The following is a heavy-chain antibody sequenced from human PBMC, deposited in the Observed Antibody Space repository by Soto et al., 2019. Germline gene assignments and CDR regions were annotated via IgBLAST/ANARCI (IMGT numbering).Heavy chain of an antibody. Sequence: GGSLRLSCAASGFTFSSYAMSWVRQAPGKGLEWVSAISGSGGSTYYADSVKGRFTISRDNSKNTMYLQMNSLRAEDTAVYYCAKADRWVVVGNYYYYMDVWGKGTTVTVSS. CDR3: AKADRWVVVGNYYYYMDV. V-gene: IGHV3-23*01. J-gene: IGHJ6*03. CDR2: ISGSGGST. CDR1: GFTFSSYA. D-gene: IGHD2-2*01.